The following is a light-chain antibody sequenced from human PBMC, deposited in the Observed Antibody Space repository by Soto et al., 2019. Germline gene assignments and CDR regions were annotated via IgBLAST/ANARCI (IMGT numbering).Light chain of an antibody. CDR3: QCYDSSLSGSV. CDR2: GNS. Sequence: QSALTQPPSVSGAPGQRVTISCTGSSSNIGATYHVHWYQQLPGTAPKLLIYGNSNRPSGVPDRFSGSKSGTSASLAITGLQAEDEADYYCQCYDSSLSGSVFGGGTKLTVL. V-gene: IGLV1-40*01. J-gene: IGLJ3*02. CDR1: SSNIGATYH.